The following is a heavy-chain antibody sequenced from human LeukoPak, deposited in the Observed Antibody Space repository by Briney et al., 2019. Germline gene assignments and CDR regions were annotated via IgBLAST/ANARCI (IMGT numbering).Heavy chain of an antibody. D-gene: IGHD5-12*01. CDR3: ARERVATISQPFDY. J-gene: IGHJ4*02. Sequence: SETLSLTCTVSGGSISSYYWSWIRQPAGKGLEWIGRIYTSGSTNYNPSLKSRVTMSVDTSKNQFSLKLSSVTAADTAVYYCARERVATISQPFDYWGQGTLVTVSS. CDR2: IYTSGST. V-gene: IGHV4-4*07. CDR1: GGSISSYY.